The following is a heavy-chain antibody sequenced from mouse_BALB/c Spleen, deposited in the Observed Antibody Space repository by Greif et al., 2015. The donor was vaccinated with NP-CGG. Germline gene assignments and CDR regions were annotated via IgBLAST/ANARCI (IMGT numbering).Heavy chain of an antibody. J-gene: IGHJ2*01. V-gene: IGHV1S34*01. CDR1: GYSFTGYY. CDR2: ISCYNGAT. CDR3: ARGEGLRRLYYFDY. D-gene: IGHD2-2*01. Sequence: LVKTGASVKISCKASGYSFTGYYMHWVKQSHGKSLEWIGYISCYNGATSYNQKFKGKATFTVDTSSSTAYMQFNSLTSEDSAVYYCARGEGLRRLYYFDYWGQGTTLTVSS.